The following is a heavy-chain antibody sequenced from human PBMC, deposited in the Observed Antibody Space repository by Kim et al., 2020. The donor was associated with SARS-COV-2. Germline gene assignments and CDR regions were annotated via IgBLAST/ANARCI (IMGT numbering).Heavy chain of an antibody. D-gene: IGHD3-10*01. CDR3: ARGGGTMVRGNWDY. Sequence: NPSLKSQVTISVDTSKNQFSLRLSSVAAAGASVYYCARGGGTMVRGNWDYWGQGTLVTVSS. J-gene: IGHJ4*02. V-gene: IGHV4-59*09.